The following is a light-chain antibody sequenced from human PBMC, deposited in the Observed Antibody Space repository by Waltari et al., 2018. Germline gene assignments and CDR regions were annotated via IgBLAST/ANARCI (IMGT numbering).Light chain of an antibody. V-gene: IGLV1-44*01. CDR2: TND. J-gene: IGLJ2*01. CDR3: AVWDDSLNGPL. Sequence: QSVLTQPPSASGTPGQRVSLSCSASGYNIGSNTVNWYQQLPGTAPKRLIYTNDQRPSGVLDRFPCSKSGTSASLAISGLQSEDEAEYHCAVWDDSLNGPLFAGGTKLTVL. CDR1: GYNIGSNT.